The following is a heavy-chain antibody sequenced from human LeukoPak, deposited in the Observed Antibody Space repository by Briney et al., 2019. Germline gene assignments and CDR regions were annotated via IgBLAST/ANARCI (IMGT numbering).Heavy chain of an antibody. CDR2: INPNSGGT. V-gene: IGHV1-2*02. CDR3: ARDVRGIAAAGFDY. J-gene: IGHJ4*02. CDR1: GYTFTGYY. D-gene: IGHD6-13*01. Sequence: ASVKVSCKASGYTFTGYYMHWVRQAPGQGLEWMGWINPNSGGTNYAQKFQGRVTMTRDTSISTAYMELSRLRSDDTAVYYCARDVRGIAAAGFDYWGQGTLVTVSS.